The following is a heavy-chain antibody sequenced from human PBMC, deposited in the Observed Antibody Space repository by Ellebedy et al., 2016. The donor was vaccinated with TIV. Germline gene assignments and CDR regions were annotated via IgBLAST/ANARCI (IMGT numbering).Heavy chain of an antibody. CDR2: FDPEDGET. V-gene: IGHV1-24*01. CDR1: GYTLTELS. D-gene: IGHD5-18*01. Sequence: ASVKVSXXVSGYTLTELSMHWVRQAPGKGLEWMGGFDPEDGETIYAQKFQGRVTMTEDTSTDTAYMELSSLRSEDTAVYYCARARIQLWSNWFDPWGQGTLVTVSS. J-gene: IGHJ5*02. CDR3: ARARIQLWSNWFDP.